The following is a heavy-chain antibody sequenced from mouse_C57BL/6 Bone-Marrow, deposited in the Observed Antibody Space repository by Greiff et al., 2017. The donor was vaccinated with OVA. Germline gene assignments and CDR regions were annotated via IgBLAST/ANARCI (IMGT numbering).Heavy chain of an antibody. CDR3: ARDGYYFDY. V-gene: IGHV5-4*01. Sequence: EVTLVESGGGLVKPGGSLKLSCAASGFTFSSYALSWVRQTPETRLEWVATISDGGSYTYYPDNVKGRFTISRDNAKNNLYLQMSHLKSEDTAMYYCARDGYYFDYWGQGTTLTVSS. CDR2: ISDGGSYT. J-gene: IGHJ2*01. CDR1: GFTFSSYA.